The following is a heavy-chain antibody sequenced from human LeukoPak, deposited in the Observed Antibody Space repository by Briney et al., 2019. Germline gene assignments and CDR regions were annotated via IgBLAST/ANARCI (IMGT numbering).Heavy chain of an antibody. V-gene: IGHV4-4*07. D-gene: IGHD6-19*01. J-gene: IGHJ4*02. CDR2: MSNSGSS. CDR3: ARGGSGWYDFDC. CDR1: GGSINNYY. Sequence: SETLSLTCTVSGGSINNYYWSWFRQPAGKGLEWMGRMSNSGSSNYNPSLKSRVTMSVDTSKNLFSLKLTSVTAADTAVYYCARGGSGWYDFDCWGQGTLVTVFS.